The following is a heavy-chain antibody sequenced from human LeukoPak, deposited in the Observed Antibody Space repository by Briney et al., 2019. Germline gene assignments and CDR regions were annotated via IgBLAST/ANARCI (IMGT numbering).Heavy chain of an antibody. CDR3: AREQIVVVPAATGALDY. J-gene: IGHJ4*02. CDR2: INPNSGGT. Sequence: ASVKVSCKASGYTFTGYYMHWVRQAPGQGLEWMGWINPNSGGTNYAQKFQGRATMTRDTSISTAYMELSRLRSDDTAVYYCAREQIVVVPAATGALDYWGQGTLVTVSS. D-gene: IGHD2-2*01. CDR1: GYTFTGYY. V-gene: IGHV1-2*02.